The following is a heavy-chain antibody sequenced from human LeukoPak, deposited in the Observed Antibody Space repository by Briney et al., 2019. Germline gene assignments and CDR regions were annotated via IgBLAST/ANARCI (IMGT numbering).Heavy chain of an antibody. Sequence: SETLSHTCAVSGGSISSGDYYWSWIRQPPGKGLEWIGYIYYSGSTYYNPSLKSRVTISVDTSKNQFSLKLSSVTAADTAVYYCARGSGSYYSRYRYGMDVWGQGTTVTVSS. CDR3: ARGSGSYYSRYRYGMDV. J-gene: IGHJ6*02. CDR1: GGSISSGDYY. D-gene: IGHD3-10*01. V-gene: IGHV4-30-4*01. CDR2: IYYSGST.